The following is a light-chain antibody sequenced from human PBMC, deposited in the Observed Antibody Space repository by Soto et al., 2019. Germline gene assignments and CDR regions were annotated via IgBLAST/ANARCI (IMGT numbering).Light chain of an antibody. V-gene: IGKV1-5*03. J-gene: IGKJ1*01. CDR2: KAS. CDR1: QSVSLW. Sequence: DIQMTQSPSTLSASVGDRVSITCRASQSVSLWLAWFQQKPGKAPKLLIYKASSLQSGVPSRFSGSGSGTEFNLTISSLQPDDFATYYCQQYNSYSWTFGQGTKVEIK. CDR3: QQYNSYSWT.